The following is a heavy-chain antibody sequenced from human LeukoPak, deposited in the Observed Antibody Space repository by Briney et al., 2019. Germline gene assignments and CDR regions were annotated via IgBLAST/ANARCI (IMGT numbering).Heavy chain of an antibody. D-gene: IGHD6-25*01. CDR1: GYSFASYW. V-gene: IGHV5-51*01. CDR2: VYPGDSDT. J-gene: IGHJ4*02. Sequence: GESLKISCKGSGYSFASYWIGWVRQMPGKGLEWMGVVYPGDSDTRYSPSFQGQVTISADKSISAAYLQWSSLKASDTAMYYCARGHLYDYSSASYYFDYWGQGTLVTVSS. CDR3: ARGHLYDYSSASYYFDY.